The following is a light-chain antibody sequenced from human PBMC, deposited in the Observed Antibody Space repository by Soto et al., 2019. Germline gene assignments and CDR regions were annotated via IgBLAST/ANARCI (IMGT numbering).Light chain of an antibody. J-gene: IGKJ4*01. CDR1: QSVSSSY. Sequence: DIVLTQSPGTLSLSPGERATLSCRASQSVSSSYLAWYQQKPVQAPRLLIYGSSIRATGIPDRFSGSGSGKDFSRTISRLETEDLAVYYCQQYGNSSHNLGGGTKVE. CDR3: QQYGNSSHN. V-gene: IGKV3-20*01. CDR2: GSS.